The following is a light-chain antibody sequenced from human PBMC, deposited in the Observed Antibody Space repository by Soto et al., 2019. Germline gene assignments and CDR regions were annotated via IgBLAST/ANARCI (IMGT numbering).Light chain of an antibody. Sequence: DIQMTQSPSTLSVSVGDRVIITCRASQSVSSWLAWYQQKPGKVPNLLIYDASNLESGVPSRFSGSGSGTEFTLTISSLQPDDFATYYCQQSQRSCTFAQGTKV. CDR3: QQSQRSCT. CDR2: DAS. J-gene: IGKJ1*01. CDR1: QSVSSW. V-gene: IGKV1-5*01.